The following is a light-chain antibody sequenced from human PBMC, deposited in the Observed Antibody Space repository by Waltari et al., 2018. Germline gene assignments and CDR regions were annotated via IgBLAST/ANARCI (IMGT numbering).Light chain of an antibody. J-gene: IGLJ2*01. V-gene: IGLV2-23*02. CDR1: SADVGGYNL. CDR2: EVN. Sequence: QSALTQPASVSGSPGQSITITCTGSSADVGGYNLVSWYQQHPGQAPSLLIYEVNERPSGIPSRFSGSKSGNTASLTISGLQIEDEADYYCCSYGGVNTLGVLFGGGSKLTV. CDR3: CSYGGVNTLGVL.